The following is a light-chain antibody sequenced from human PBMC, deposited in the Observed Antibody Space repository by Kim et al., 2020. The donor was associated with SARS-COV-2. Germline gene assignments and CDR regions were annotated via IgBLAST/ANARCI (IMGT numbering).Light chain of an antibody. CDR2: TND. Sequence: GQRVTISGSGSSSKIGSTAVNWYQQLPGTAPKLLIYTNDQRPSGVPDRFSGSKSGTSASLAISGLQSEDEADYYCAAWDDTLNVWVFGGGTQLTVL. CDR1: SSKIGSTA. J-gene: IGLJ3*02. CDR3: AAWDDTLNVWV. V-gene: IGLV1-44*01.